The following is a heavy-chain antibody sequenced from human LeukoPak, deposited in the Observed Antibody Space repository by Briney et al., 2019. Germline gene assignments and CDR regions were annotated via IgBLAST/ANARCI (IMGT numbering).Heavy chain of an antibody. D-gene: IGHD3-22*01. CDR3: ATDSDYYDTSGYLY. Sequence: PGGSLSLSCAASGFTVSSNYMSWVRQAPGQGLEWVSVIHSGGSTYYADSVKGRFTISRDNSKNTLYLQMTSLRAEDTAVYYCATDSDYYDTSGYLYWGQGTLVTVSS. CDR2: IHSGGST. CDR1: GFTVSSNY. V-gene: IGHV3-66*01. J-gene: IGHJ4*02.